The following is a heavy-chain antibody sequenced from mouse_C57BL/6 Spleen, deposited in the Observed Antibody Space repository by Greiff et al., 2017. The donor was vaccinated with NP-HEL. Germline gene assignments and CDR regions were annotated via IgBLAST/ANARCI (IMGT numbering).Heavy chain of an antibody. D-gene: IGHD2-1*01. CDR1: GFTFSDYY. CDR2: INYDGSST. Sequence: EVKLVESEGGLVQPGSSMKLSCTASGFTFSDYYMAWVRQVPEKGLEWVANINYDGSSTYYLDSLKSRFIISRDNAKNILYLQMSSLKSEDTATYYCARDSGNYEVYFDYWGQGTTLTVSS. J-gene: IGHJ2*01. CDR3: ARDSGNYEVYFDY. V-gene: IGHV5-16*01.